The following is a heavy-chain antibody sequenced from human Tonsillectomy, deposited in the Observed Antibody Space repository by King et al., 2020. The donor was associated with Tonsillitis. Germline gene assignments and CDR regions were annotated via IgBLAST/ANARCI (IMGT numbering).Heavy chain of an antibody. D-gene: IGHD4-23*01. CDR1: GFTFSNYG. CDR3: AKTNYGGDYFDY. J-gene: IGHJ4*02. V-gene: IGHV3-30*18. Sequence: VQLVESGGGVVQPGRSLRLSCAASGFTFSNYGMHWVRQAPGKGLEWVTIISYDGSNKYYADSVKGRFTISRDNSKNTLYLQMNSLRAEDTAVYYCAKTNYGGDYFDYWGQGTLVTVSS. CDR2: ISYDGSNK.